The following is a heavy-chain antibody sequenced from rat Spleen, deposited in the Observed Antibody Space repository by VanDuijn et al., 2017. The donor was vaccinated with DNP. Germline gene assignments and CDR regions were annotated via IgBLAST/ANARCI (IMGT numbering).Heavy chain of an antibody. J-gene: IGHJ1*01. CDR2: ISYDGGST. Sequence: EVQLVESGGGLVQPGRSLKLSCAASGFTFSDYYMAWVRQAPTKGLEWVAYISYDGGSTYYPGSVKGRFTISRDNAKDTLYLQMNSLRSEDTATYYCARGSTTVDYWYFDFWGPGTMVTLSS. V-gene: IGHV5-20*01. CDR3: ARGSTTVDYWYFDF. D-gene: IGHD1-1*01. CDR1: GFTFSDYY.